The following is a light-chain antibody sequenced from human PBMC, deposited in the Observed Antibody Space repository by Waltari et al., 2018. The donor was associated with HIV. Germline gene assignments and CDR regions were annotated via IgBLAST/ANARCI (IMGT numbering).Light chain of an antibody. J-gene: IGKJ2*01. CDR1: QSVDTY. CDR3: QQRSTWYT. Sequence: EIVLTQSPATLSLSPGDRATLSCRDSQSVDTYLAWYQQKPGQAPMLLIYDASNRAAGVPARFSGSGSGTDFTLTISSLEPEDSAVYYCQQRSTWYTFGQGTKLEIK. CDR2: DAS. V-gene: IGKV3-11*01.